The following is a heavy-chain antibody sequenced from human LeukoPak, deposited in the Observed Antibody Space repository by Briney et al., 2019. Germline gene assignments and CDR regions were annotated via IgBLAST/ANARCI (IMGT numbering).Heavy chain of an antibody. CDR1: GFTFSSYA. J-gene: IGHJ3*02. V-gene: IGHV3-74*01. CDR3: ARGNGHASDI. Sequence: GGSLRLSCAASGFTFSSYAMSWVRQPPGKGLVWVSRITSDGSSTSYADSVKGRFTISRDNAKNTLYLQMNSLRAEDRVVYYCARGNGHASDIWGQGTMVTASS. D-gene: IGHD2-8*01. CDR2: ITSDGSST.